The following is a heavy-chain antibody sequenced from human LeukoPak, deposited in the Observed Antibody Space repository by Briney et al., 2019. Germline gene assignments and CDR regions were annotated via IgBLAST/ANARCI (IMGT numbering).Heavy chain of an antibody. D-gene: IGHD6-13*01. Sequence: GGSLRLSCAASGFTFSNYWMSWVRQAPGKGLEWVANIKEDGSEKYYVDSVKGRFTISRDNAKKSLYLQMNSLRAEDTAVYYCARDRIAAADINWFDPWGQGTLVTVSS. CDR2: IKEDGSEK. CDR3: ARDRIAAADINWFDP. CDR1: GFTFSNYW. V-gene: IGHV3-7*01. J-gene: IGHJ5*02.